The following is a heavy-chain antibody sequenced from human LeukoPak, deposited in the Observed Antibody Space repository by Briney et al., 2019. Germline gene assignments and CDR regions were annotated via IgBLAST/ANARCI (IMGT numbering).Heavy chain of an antibody. CDR3: TRAKRDYGGNSPLGY. V-gene: IGHV3-49*04. Sequence: GGSLRLSCTASGFTFGNYAMNWVRQAPGKGLEWVDFIRSKAYGGRTEYAASVKGRFTISRDDSKSIAYLQMNSLKTEDTAVYYCTRAKRDYGGNSPLGYWGQGTLVTVSS. CDR1: GFTFGNYA. CDR2: IRSKAYGGRT. D-gene: IGHD4-23*01. J-gene: IGHJ4*02.